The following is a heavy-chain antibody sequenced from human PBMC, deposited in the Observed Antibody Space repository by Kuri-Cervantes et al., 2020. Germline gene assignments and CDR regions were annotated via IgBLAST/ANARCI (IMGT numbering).Heavy chain of an antibody. J-gene: IGHJ6*02. D-gene: IGHD3-3*01. V-gene: IGHV3-13*01. Sequence: GESLKISCAASGFTFSSYDMHWVRQATGKGLEWVSAIGTAGDTYDPGSVKGRFTISRENAKNSLYLQMNSLRAGDTAVYYCARVSDYDFWGFKDGMDVWGQGTTVTVSS. CDR1: GFTFSSYD. CDR2: IGTAGDT. CDR3: ARVSDYDFWGFKDGMDV.